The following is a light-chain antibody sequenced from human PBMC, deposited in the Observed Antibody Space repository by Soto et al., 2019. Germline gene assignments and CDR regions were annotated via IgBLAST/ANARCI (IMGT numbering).Light chain of an antibody. CDR2: GAS. CDR1: QSVSR. Sequence: EIVVTQSPGTLSLSPGERATLSCRASQSVSRLAWYQQKPGQAPRLLISGASSRATGIPARFSGSGSGTDFTLTISRLEPEDCAMYYCQQCDISTYTFGQGTNLEIK. CDR3: QQCDISTYT. J-gene: IGKJ2*01. V-gene: IGKV3-20*01.